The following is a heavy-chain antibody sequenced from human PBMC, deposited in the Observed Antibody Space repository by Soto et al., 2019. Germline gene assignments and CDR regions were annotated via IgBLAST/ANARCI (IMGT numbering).Heavy chain of an antibody. D-gene: IGHD3-10*01. Sequence: PSETLSLTCAVYGGSFSGYYWSWIRQPPGKGLEWIGEINHSGSTNYNPSLKSRVTISVDTSKNQFSLKLSSVTAADTAVYYCARGGILDYYGSGRTPDFDDWGQGTLVTVSS. CDR2: INHSGST. V-gene: IGHV4-34*01. CDR3: ARGGILDYYGSGRTPDFDD. CDR1: GGSFSGYY. J-gene: IGHJ4*02.